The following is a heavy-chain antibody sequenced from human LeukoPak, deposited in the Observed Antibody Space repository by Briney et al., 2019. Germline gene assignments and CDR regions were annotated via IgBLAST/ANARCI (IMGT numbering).Heavy chain of an antibody. CDR3: ARFWHSGYDLSSDWFDP. Sequence: KPSETLSLTCAVSGVSISSGGYSWSWIRQPPGKGLEWIGYIYYSGSTYYNPSLKSRVTISVDTSKNQFSLKLSSVTAADTAVYYCARFWHSGYDLSSDWFDPWGQGTLVTVSS. CDR2: IYYSGST. CDR1: GVSISSGGYS. V-gene: IGHV4-30-4*07. D-gene: IGHD5-12*01. J-gene: IGHJ5*02.